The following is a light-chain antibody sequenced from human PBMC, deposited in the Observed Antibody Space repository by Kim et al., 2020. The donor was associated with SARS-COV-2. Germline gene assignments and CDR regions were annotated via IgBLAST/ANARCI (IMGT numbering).Light chain of an antibody. CDR2: DNN. V-gene: IGLV1-51*01. J-gene: IGLJ3*02. CDR3: GTWESSLSVWL. Sequence: GQKVPRSCSGSSSKIGTNYVSWYQQLPGTVPKVLIYDNNKRPSGIPDRFSGSKSGTSGTLDITGLQTGDEADYYCGTWESSLSVWLFGGGTKVTVL. CDR1: SSKIGTNY.